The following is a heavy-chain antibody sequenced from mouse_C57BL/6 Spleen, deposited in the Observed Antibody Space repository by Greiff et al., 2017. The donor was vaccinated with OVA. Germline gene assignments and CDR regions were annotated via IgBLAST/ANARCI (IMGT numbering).Heavy chain of an antibody. D-gene: IGHD3-3*01. V-gene: IGHV1-69*01. Sequence: QVQLQQPGAELVMPGASVKLSCKASGYTFTSCWMHWVKQRPGQGLEWIGEIDPSDSYTNYNQKFKGKSTLTVDKSSSTAYMQLSSLTSEDSAVYYCARVGNYAMDYWGQGTSVTVSS. J-gene: IGHJ4*01. CDR1: GYTFTSCW. CDR3: ARVGNYAMDY. CDR2: IDPSDSYT.